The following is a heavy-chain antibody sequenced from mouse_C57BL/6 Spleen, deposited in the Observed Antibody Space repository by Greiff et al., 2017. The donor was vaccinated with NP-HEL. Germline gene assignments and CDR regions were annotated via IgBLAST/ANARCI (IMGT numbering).Heavy chain of an antibody. J-gene: IGHJ4*01. Sequence: VQLQQSGPVLVKPGASVKMSCKASGYTFTDYYMNWVKQSHGKSLEWIGVINPYNGGTSYNQKFKGKATLTVDKSSSTAYMELNSLTSEDSAVYYCARGRGYAMDYWGQGTSVTVSS. CDR2: INPYNGGT. V-gene: IGHV1-19*01. D-gene: IGHD3-3*01. CDR1: GYTFTDYY. CDR3: ARGRGYAMDY.